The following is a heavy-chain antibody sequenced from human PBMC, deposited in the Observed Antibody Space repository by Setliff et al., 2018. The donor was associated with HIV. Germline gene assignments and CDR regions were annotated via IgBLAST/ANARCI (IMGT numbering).Heavy chain of an antibody. CDR2: ILGGENDPT. CDR1: GFTFYNYA. CDR3: ARDPRAAAAINWFDP. V-gene: IGHV3-23*01. Sequence: GGSLRLSCAASGFTFYNYAMYWVRQAPGKGLEWVSGILGGENDPTYYENSVMGRFIISRDNSKNTLYLHMNSLRAEDTAVYYCARDPRAAAAINWFDPWGQGTQVTVSS. D-gene: IGHD6-13*01. J-gene: IGHJ5*02.